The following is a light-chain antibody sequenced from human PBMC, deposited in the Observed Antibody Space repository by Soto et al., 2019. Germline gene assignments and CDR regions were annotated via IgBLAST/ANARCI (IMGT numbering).Light chain of an antibody. Sequence: DIQMTQSPSSLSASVGDRVTITCRASQSMSKYLNWYQQKPGKAPKLLIYAASTLQSGVPSRFSGSGSETDFTLTISSLQPEDFATYYCLQSYMTPWTFGQGTRVEVK. V-gene: IGKV1-39*01. CDR2: AAS. CDR3: LQSYMTPWT. CDR1: QSMSKY. J-gene: IGKJ1*01.